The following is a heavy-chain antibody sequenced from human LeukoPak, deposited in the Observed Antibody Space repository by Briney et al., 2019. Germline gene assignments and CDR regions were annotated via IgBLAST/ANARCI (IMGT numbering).Heavy chain of an antibody. D-gene: IGHD2-8*01. Sequence: GGALRLSCAASGFTFSSYAMSWVRQAPGKGREWVSAIIGSGGSTYYADSVKGRCTISRDNSKNTLYLQINSLRAEDTAMYYCSRGGSLYSHNVCRLNYAFVIWGEGTMVSVSS. CDR3: SRGGSLYSHNVCRLNYAFVI. V-gene: IGHV3-23*01. CDR1: GFTFSSYA. J-gene: IGHJ3*02. CDR2: IIGSGGST.